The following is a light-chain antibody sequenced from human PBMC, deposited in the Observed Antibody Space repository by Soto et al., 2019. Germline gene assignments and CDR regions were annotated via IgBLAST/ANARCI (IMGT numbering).Light chain of an antibody. J-gene: IGKJ2*01. CDR3: QQYNTFSYT. Sequence: DIQMTQSPSTLSASVGDRVTITCRASQSISTWLAWYQQNPGKAPKLLIYDASSLESGVPSRFSGSGSGTEFTLTISSLQPDDFATYYCQQYNTFSYTFGRGTKLEIK. CDR2: DAS. V-gene: IGKV1-5*01. CDR1: QSISTW.